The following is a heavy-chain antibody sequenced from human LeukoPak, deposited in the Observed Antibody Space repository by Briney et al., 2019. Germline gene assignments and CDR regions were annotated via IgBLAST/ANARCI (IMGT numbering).Heavy chain of an antibody. CDR3: ARSGSSGPTGYYYGMDV. CDR1: GFTFSNYA. V-gene: IGHV3-33*08. J-gene: IGHJ6*02. CDR2: IWYDGSNK. D-gene: IGHD6-19*01. Sequence: GGSLRLSCAASGFTFSNYAMSWVRQAPGKGLEWVAVIWYDGSNKYYADSVKGRFTISRDNSKNTLYLQMNSLRAEDTAVYYCARSGSSGPTGYYYGMDVWGQGTTVTVSS.